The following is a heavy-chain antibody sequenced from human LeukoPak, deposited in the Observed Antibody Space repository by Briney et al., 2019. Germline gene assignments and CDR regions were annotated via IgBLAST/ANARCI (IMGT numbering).Heavy chain of an antibody. J-gene: IGHJ4*02. Sequence: GGSLRLSCVASKFTFGNYGMHWVRQTPGKGLEWVAFIRYDGNKKDYADSVKGRFTISRDNSKNTLYLKMNSLRAEDTAVYYCARDGPGSYTLDYWGQGTLVTVSS. D-gene: IGHD1-26*01. V-gene: IGHV3-30*02. CDR2: IRYDGNKK. CDR3: ARDGPGSYTLDY. CDR1: KFTFGNYG.